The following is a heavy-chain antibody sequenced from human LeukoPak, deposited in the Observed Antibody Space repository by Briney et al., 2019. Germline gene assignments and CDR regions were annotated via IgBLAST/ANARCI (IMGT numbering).Heavy chain of an antibody. D-gene: IGHD2-15*01. Sequence: SETLSLTCAVYGGSFSGYYWSWIRQPPGKGLEWIGEINHSGSTNYNPSLKSRVTISVDTSKNQFSLKLSSVTAADTAVYYCARGAAADYWGQGTLVTVSS. CDR1: GGSFSGYY. J-gene: IGHJ4*02. CDR3: ARGAAADY. CDR2: INHSGST. V-gene: IGHV4-34*01.